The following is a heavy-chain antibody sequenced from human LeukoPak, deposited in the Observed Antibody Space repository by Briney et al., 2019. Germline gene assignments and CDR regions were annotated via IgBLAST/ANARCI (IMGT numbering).Heavy chain of an antibody. CDR1: GFTFSSYA. Sequence: GGSLRLSCAASGFTFSSYAMSWVRQAPGKGLEWVSCISGSGGGTYYADSVEGRFTISRDNSKNTLYLQINSLRVEDTAVYYCAKDLSGRYSIDAFDIWGQGTMVTVSS. CDR3: AKDLSGRYSIDAFDI. V-gene: IGHV3-23*01. J-gene: IGHJ3*02. CDR2: ISGSGGGT. D-gene: IGHD3-10*01.